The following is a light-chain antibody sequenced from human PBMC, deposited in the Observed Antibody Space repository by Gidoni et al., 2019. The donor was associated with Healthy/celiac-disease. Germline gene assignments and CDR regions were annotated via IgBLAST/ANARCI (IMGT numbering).Light chain of an antibody. CDR2: DAS. CDR1: QSVSSY. J-gene: IGKJ3*01. V-gene: IGKV3-11*01. Sequence: EVALTRSPATLSFSPGEGATLSCSASQSVSSYLSWYQQKPGQAPRLLIYDASTRATGIPARFSGSGSGTDFTLTISSLEPEDFAVYYCQQRSNWPAFGPGTKVDIK. CDR3: QQRSNWPA.